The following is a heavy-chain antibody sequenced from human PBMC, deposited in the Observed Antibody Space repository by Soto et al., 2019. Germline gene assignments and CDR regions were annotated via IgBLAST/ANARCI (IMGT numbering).Heavy chain of an antibody. V-gene: IGHV3-23*01. CDR2: IRGSGDST. J-gene: IGHJ2*01. Sequence: EVQLLESGGGFVQPGGSLRLSCAASGFTFSSYTMNWVRQAPGKGLEWVSAIRGSGDSTYYADSVKGRFTVSRDNSRNTLYLQMNSLRAEDTAAYYCAKDPGSGWYRDWYFDVWGRGTLVTVSS. CDR3: AKDPGSGWYRDWYFDV. D-gene: IGHD6-13*01. CDR1: GFTFSSYT.